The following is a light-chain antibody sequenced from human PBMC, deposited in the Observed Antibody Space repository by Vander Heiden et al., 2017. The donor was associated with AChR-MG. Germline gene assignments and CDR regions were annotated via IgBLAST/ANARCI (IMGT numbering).Light chain of an antibody. CDR1: PSVASN. CDR3: QQYKQWPFT. Sequence: EIVMKQSPVTLSVSPGESATLSCWASPSVASNLAWYQHKFGQAPRLLISGASTRATNIPDRFSGGGSGTDFTLTISSLQPEDFAVYYCQQYKQWPFTFGPGTKVEIK. V-gene: IGKV3-15*01. CDR2: GAS. J-gene: IGKJ3*01.